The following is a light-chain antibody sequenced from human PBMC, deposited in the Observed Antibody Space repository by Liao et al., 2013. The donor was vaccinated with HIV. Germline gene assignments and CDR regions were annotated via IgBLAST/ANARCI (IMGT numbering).Light chain of an antibody. V-gene: IGLV3-1*01. CDR1: KLGDKY. Sequence: SYDLTQPPSVSVSAGQTAIITCSGDKLGDKYASWYQQKPGQSPVLLIYQDNKRPSGIPERFSGSNSGNTATLTISGTQAMDEADYYCQAWDNYSWVFGGGTELTVL. CDR3: QAWDNYSWV. CDR2: QDN. J-gene: IGLJ3*02.